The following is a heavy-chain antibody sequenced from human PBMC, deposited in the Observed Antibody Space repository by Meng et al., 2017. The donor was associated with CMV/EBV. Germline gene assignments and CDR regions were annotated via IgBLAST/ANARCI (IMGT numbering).Heavy chain of an antibody. J-gene: IGHJ4*02. CDR2: IIPIFGTA. V-gene: IGHV1-69*05. D-gene: IGHD3-10*01. Sequence: SVKVSCKASGCTFSSYAISWVRQAPGQGLEWMGGIIPIFGTANYAQKFQGRVTITTDESTSTAYMELSSLRSEDTAVYYCASLRNMVRGGVYFDYWGQGTLVTVSS. CDR3: ASLRNMVRGGVYFDY. CDR1: GCTFSSYA.